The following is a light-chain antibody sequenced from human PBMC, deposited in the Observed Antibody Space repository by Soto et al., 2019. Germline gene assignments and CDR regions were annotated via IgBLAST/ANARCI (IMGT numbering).Light chain of an antibody. Sequence: QSALTQPASVSGSPGQSITISCTGTSSDVGGYNYVSWYQQHPGKAPKLMIYDVSNRPSGVSNRFSGSKSGNTASLTTSGLQAEDEADYYCSSYTSSSTSTVFGGGTKVTVL. J-gene: IGLJ3*02. V-gene: IGLV2-14*01. CDR2: DVS. CDR3: SSYTSSSTSTV. CDR1: SSDVGGYNY.